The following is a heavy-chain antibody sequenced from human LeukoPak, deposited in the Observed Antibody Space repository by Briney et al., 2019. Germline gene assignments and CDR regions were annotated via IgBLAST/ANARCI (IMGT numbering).Heavy chain of an antibody. CDR3: ARGVDTAQDYYYYYGMDV. CDR2: INPNSGGT. CDR1: GYTFTGYY. V-gene: IGHV1-2*02. D-gene: IGHD5-18*01. J-gene: IGHJ6*02. Sequence: GASVKVSCKASGYTFTGYYMHWVRQAPGQGLEWMGWINPNSGGTNYAQKFQGRVTMTRDTSISTAYMELSRLRSDDTAVYYCARGVDTAQDYYYYYGMDVWGQGTTVTVSS.